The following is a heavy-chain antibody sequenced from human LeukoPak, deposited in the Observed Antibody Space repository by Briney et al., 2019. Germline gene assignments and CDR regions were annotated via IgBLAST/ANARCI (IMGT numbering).Heavy chain of an antibody. Sequence: GGSLRLSCAASGFTFSSHWMSWVRQAPGKGLEWVANIWQEGSEKYYVDSVKGRFTISRDNAKNSLYLQMNSLRAEDTAVYYCARESDYYFYYYMDVWGKGTTVTVSS. CDR3: ARESDYYFYYYMDV. V-gene: IGHV3-7*03. CDR2: IWQEGSEK. J-gene: IGHJ6*03. CDR1: GFTFSSHW.